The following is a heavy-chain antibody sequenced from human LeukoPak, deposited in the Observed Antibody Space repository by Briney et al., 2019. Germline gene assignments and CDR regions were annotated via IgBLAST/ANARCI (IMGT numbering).Heavy chain of an antibody. Sequence: ASVRVSCKASGYTPTSYYWSWVRQAPGQGLEWMGIINPSGGRTAYAQKFQGRVTMTTDTSTSTVYMELSSLRSEDTAVYYCARALKNYDILTGYYFFDSWGQGTLVTVSS. CDR3: ARALKNYDILTGYYFFDS. V-gene: IGHV1-46*01. D-gene: IGHD3-9*01. J-gene: IGHJ4*02. CDR1: GYTPTSYY. CDR2: INPSGGRT.